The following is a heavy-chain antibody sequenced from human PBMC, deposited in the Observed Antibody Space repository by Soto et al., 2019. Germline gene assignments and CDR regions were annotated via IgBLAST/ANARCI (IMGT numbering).Heavy chain of an antibody. J-gene: IGHJ4*02. V-gene: IGHV3-23*01. CDR2: ISGSGGST. CDR3: AKFQYDFWSGYYTH. Sequence: PWGSLRLSCAASGFTFISYAIIFFRHSPLKGLEWVSAISGSGGSTYYADSVKGRFTISRDNSKNTLYLQMNSLRAEDTAVYYCAKFQYDFWSGYYTHWGQGTLVTVSS. D-gene: IGHD3-3*01. CDR1: GFTFISYA.